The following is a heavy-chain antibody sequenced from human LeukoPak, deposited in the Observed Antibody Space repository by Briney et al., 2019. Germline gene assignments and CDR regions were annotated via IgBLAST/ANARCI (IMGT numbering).Heavy chain of an antibody. J-gene: IGHJ4*02. CDR2: IDHSGNT. CDR3: AGQGSISAFDI. Sequence: SETLSLTCAVYIGSFSGYHWSWIRQPPGRGLEWIGEIDHSGNTKYNPSLKSRVTISADTSKNQFSLKLRALSAADTAVYFCAGQGSISAFDIWGRGTLVTVSS. V-gene: IGHV4-34*01. CDR1: IGSFSGYH. D-gene: IGHD2-21*01.